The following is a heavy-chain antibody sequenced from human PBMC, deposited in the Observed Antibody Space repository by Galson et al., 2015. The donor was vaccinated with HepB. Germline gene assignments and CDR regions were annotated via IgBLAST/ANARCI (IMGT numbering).Heavy chain of an antibody. D-gene: IGHD3-3*01. V-gene: IGHV7-4-1*02. CDR3: ARALRYYDFWSGYLTREGMQWFGDDGMDV. CDR1: GYTFTSYA. Sequence: SVKVSCKASGYTFTSYAMNWVRQAPGQGLEWMGWLNTNTGNPTYAQGFTGRFVFSLDTSVSTAYLQISSLKAEDTAVYYCARALRYYDFWSGYLTREGMQWFGDDGMDVRGQGTTVTVSS. CDR2: LNTNTGNP. J-gene: IGHJ6*02.